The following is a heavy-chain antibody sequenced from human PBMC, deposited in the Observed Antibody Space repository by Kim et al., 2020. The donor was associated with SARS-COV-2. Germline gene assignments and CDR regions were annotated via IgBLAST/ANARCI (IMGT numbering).Heavy chain of an antibody. V-gene: IGHV4-31*03. Sequence: SETLSLPCTVSGGSISSGGYYWSWIRQHPGKGLEWIGYIYYSGSTYYNPSLKSRVTISVDTSKNQFSLKLSSVTAADTGVYYCASRDEPTYYYGSGGWFDPWDQGTLVTVSS. CDR3: ASRDEPTYYYGSGGWFDP. CDR2: IYYSGST. D-gene: IGHD3-10*01. J-gene: IGHJ5*02. CDR1: GGSISSGGYY.